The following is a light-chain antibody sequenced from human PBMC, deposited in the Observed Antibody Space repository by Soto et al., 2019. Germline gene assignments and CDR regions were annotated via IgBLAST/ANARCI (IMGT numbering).Light chain of an antibody. Sequence: QSVLTQPASVSGSPGQSITISCTGTSSDIGGHDYVSWYQQRPGKAPKLMIYEVRYRPSGVSNRFSGSKSGNTASLTISGLQAEDETVYYCCSYTRTSNHYFFGSGTKVTVL. CDR1: SSDIGGHDY. J-gene: IGLJ1*01. V-gene: IGLV2-14*01. CDR3: CSYTRTSNHYF. CDR2: EVR.